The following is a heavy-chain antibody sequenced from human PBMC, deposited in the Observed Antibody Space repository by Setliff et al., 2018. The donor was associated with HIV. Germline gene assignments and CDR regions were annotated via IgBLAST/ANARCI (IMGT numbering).Heavy chain of an antibody. V-gene: IGHV1-2*02. Sequence: GASVKVSCKASAYSFTDYFIHWVRQAPGQGLEWMGWISPNSAGTRIPRTFRGRVTLTSDTSINTAYMELSGLRSDDTAMYFCAGVPGGGGNWFDPWGQGTLVTVSS. CDR1: AYSFTDYF. D-gene: IGHD3-16*01. CDR3: AGVPGGGGNWFDP. J-gene: IGHJ5*02. CDR2: ISPNSAGT.